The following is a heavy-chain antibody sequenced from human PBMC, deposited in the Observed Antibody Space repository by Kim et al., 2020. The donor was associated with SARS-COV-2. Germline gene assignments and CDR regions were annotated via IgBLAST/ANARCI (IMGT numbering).Heavy chain of an antibody. CDR3: ARGTIAARLVY. J-gene: IGHJ4*02. CDR2: T. D-gene: IGHD6-6*01. Sequence: TYYNPSLKIRVIISVDTSKNQFSLKLSSVTAADTAVYYCARGTIAARLVYWGQGTLVTVSS. V-gene: IGHV4-31*02.